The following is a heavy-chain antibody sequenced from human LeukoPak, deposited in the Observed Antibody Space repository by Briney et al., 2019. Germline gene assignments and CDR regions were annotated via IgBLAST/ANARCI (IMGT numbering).Heavy chain of an antibody. D-gene: IGHD3-22*01. J-gene: IGHJ4*02. CDR3: ARGPGYYDSSAYYFDY. CDR1: GGSISSYY. Sequence: SETLSLTCTVSGGSISSYYWSWIRQPPGKGLEWIGYVYYSGSTNYNPSLKSRVTISIDTSKNQFSLKLSSVSAADTAVYYCARGPGYYDSSAYYFDYWGQGTLVTVSS. CDR2: VYYSGST. V-gene: IGHV4-59*01.